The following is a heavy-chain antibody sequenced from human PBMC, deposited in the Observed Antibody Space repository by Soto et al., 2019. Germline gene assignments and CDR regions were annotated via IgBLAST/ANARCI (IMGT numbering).Heavy chain of an antibody. CDR1: GYTFTSYA. Sequence: QVQLVQSGAEEKKPGASVKVSCKASGYTFTSYAMHWVRQAPGQRLEWMGWINAGNGNTKYSQKFQGRVTITRDTSASTAYMELSSLRSEDTAVYSCARGRFLESGLHNYYYYGMDVWGKGTTVTVS. V-gene: IGHV1-3*05. CDR3: ARGRFLESGLHNYYYYGMDV. J-gene: IGHJ6*04. D-gene: IGHD3-3*01. CDR2: INAGNGNT.